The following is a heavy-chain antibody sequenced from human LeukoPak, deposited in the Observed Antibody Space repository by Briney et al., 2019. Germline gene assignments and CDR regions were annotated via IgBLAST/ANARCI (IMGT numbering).Heavy chain of an antibody. J-gene: IGHJ4*02. Sequence: SQTLSLTCAISGDSVSSDNAVWNWIRQSPSRGLEWLGRTYYRSKWYNEYALSVKSRITINPDTSKNQFSLQLNSVTPEDTAVYYCARGDSSNPDYFYYWGQGTLVTVSS. CDR3: ARGDSSNPDYFYY. CDR2: TYYRSKWYN. V-gene: IGHV6-1*01. CDR1: GDSVSSDNAV. D-gene: IGHD6-13*01.